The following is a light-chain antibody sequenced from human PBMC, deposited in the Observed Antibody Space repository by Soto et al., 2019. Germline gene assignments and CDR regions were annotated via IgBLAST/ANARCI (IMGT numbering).Light chain of an antibody. Sequence: EIVLTQSPATLSLSPGERATLSCRASQSVGSYLAWYQQKPGQAPRLLIYYASTRATGIPARISGSGSGTDFTLTISSLEAEDSAVYYCQQHTNSPLTFGQGTRL. J-gene: IGKJ5*01. V-gene: IGKV3-11*01. CDR1: QSVGSY. CDR2: YAS. CDR3: QQHTNSPLT.